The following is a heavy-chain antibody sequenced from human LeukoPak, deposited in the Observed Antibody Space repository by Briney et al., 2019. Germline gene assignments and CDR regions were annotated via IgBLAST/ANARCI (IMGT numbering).Heavy chain of an antibody. J-gene: IGHJ4*02. CDR1: GFTFGDYA. V-gene: IGHV3-49*04. CDR2: IRSKAYGGTT. CDR3: TRGGGSSGYYYANYFDY. Sequence: PGGSLRLSCTASGFTFGDYAMSWVRQAPGKGLEGVGFIRSKAYGGTTEYAASVKGRFTISRDDSKSIAYLQMNSLKTEDTAVYYCTRGGGSSGYYYANYFDYWGQGTLVTVSS. D-gene: IGHD3-22*01.